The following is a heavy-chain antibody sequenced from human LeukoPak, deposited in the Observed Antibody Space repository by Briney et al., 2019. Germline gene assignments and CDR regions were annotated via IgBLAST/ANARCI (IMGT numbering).Heavy chain of an antibody. CDR2: ISGSGGST. CDR3: AKDTLRYFNWATHGYDY. J-gene: IGHJ4*02. V-gene: IGHV3-23*01. CDR1: GFTFSSYA. Sequence: PGGSLRLSCAASGFTFSSYAMSWVRQAPGKGLEWVSAISGSGGSTYYADSVKGRFTISRDDSKNTLYLQMNSLRAEDTAVYYCAKDTLRYFNWATHGYDYWGQGTLVTVSS. D-gene: IGHD3-9*01.